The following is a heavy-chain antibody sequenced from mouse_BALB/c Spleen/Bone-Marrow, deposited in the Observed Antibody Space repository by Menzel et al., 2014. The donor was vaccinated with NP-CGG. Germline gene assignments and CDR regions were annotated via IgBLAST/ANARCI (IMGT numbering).Heavy chain of an antibody. CDR2: ISTYSGNT. Sequence: VKLVESGPELVRPGVSVKISCKGSGYTFTDYAMHWVKQSHATSLEWIGVISTYSGNTNYNQKFKGKATMTVDKSSSTADMELARWTSEDSAIYYCARGDYGNWNYAMDYLGQGTSVTVSS. CDR3: ARGDYGNWNYAMDY. V-gene: IGHV1-67*01. CDR1: GYTFTDYA. D-gene: IGHD2-1*01. J-gene: IGHJ4*01.